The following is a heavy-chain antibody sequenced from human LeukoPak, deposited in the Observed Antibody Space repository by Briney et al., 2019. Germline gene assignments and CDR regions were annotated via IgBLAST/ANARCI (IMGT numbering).Heavy chain of an antibody. J-gene: IGHJ4*02. Sequence: SQTLSLTCTVSGGSISSGSYYWSWIRQPAGKGLEWIGRIYTSGSTNYNPSLKSRVTISVDTSKNQFSLKLSSVTAADTAVYYCARGTPVLDYFDYWGQGTLVTVSS. CDR1: GGSISSGSYY. V-gene: IGHV4-61*02. CDR3: ARGTPVLDYFDY. D-gene: IGHD1-14*01. CDR2: IYTSGST.